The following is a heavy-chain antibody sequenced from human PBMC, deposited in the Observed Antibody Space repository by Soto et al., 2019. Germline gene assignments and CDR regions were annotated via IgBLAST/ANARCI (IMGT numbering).Heavy chain of an antibody. CDR3: AKGPDFWTGYSYYYGMYI. CDR2: ISGSGAST. J-gene: IGHJ6*02. D-gene: IGHD3-3*01. V-gene: IGHV3-23*01. CDR1: GFDFSKSA. Sequence: GGSLRLSCAVSGFDFSKSAMNWVRQAPGKGLQWVSGISGSGASTSHGDSVKGRFTISRDNSKNTLYLQMNSLRADDTAVYFCAKGPDFWTGYSYYYGMYIWGQGTTVTVSS.